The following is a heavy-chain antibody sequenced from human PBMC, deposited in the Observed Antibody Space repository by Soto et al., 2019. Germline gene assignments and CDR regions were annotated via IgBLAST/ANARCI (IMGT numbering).Heavy chain of an antibody. J-gene: IGHJ4*02. D-gene: IGHD6-19*01. V-gene: IGHV4-38-2*01. CDR2: IYHTGSS. Sequence: SETLSLTCAVSGYSISDGYYWGWIRQPPGKGLEWIATIYHTGSSYYNPSLKSRFTISVNASNNQFSLKVTSVTAADTAVYYCGRTGFGTGWCFDYWGQGALVTVSS. CDR3: GRTGFGTGWCFDY. CDR1: GYSISDGYY.